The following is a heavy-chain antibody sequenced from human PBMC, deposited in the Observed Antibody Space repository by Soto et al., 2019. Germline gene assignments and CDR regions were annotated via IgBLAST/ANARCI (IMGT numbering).Heavy chain of an antibody. J-gene: IGHJ4*02. CDR1: GYTPTELS. CDR2: YDPEEGEA. CDR3: ATTRTTYVHDFDC. V-gene: IGHV1-24*01. Sequence: ASVKVSCKVSGYTPTELSMHWVRQAPGKGLEWLGGYDPEEGEAIYAQSFQGRVTMTEDTSTDTAYMELRSLKSEDTAIYYCATTRTTYVHDFDCWGQGTLVTVSS. D-gene: IGHD3-16*01.